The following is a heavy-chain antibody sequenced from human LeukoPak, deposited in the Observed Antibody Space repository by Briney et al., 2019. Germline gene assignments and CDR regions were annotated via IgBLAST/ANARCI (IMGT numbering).Heavy chain of an antibody. D-gene: IGHD6-13*01. V-gene: IGHV4-59*05. CDR2: IYYSGST. Sequence: SETLSLTCTVSGGSISSYSWSWIRQPPGKGLEWIGSIYYSGSTYYNPSLKSRVTISVDTSKNQFSPKLSSVTAADTAVYYCARLMAAADDYWGQGTLVTVSS. CDR1: GGSISSYS. J-gene: IGHJ4*02. CDR3: ARLMAAADDY.